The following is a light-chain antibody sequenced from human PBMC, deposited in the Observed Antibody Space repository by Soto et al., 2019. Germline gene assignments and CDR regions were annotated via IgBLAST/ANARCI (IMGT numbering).Light chain of an antibody. CDR3: LLYYGASQPGV. CDR2: GTF. J-gene: IGLJ3*02. CDR1: TGAVTSAYY. V-gene: IGLV7-43*01. Sequence: QTVVTQEPSLTVSPGGTVTLTCASSTGAVTSAYYPNWFQQKPGQAPRALIYGTFNKHSWTPARFSGSLLGGKAALTLSGVQPEDEADYYCLLYYGASQPGVFGGGTKLTVL.